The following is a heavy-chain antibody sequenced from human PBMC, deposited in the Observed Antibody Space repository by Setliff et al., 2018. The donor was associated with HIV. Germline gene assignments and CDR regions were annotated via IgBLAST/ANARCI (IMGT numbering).Heavy chain of an antibody. D-gene: IGHD3-10*01. CDR2: IDLYGSEK. V-gene: IGHV3-7*01. J-gene: IGHJ6*02. CDR3: ARGYYGSDLQNAMDV. Sequence: LRLSCAASGFTFSRYWMIWVRQAPGKGLEWVANIDLYGSEKNYVDSVEGRFTISRDNAKNTLYLQMDSLRGEDTAVYYCARGYYGSDLQNAMDVWGQGTTVTVSS. CDR1: GFTFSRYW.